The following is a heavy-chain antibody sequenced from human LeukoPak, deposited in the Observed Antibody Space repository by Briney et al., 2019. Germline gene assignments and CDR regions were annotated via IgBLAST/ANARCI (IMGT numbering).Heavy chain of an antibody. CDR1: GGTFSSYA. D-gene: IGHD3-22*01. CDR3: ARDPHYYDSSGHPYHFDY. Sequence: SVKVSCKASGGTFSSYAISWVRQAPGQGLEWMGGIIPILGTANYAQKFQGRVTITADESTSTAYMELSSLRSEDTAVYYCARDPHYYDSSGHPYHFDYWGQGTLVTVSS. V-gene: IGHV1-69*13. J-gene: IGHJ4*02. CDR2: IIPILGTA.